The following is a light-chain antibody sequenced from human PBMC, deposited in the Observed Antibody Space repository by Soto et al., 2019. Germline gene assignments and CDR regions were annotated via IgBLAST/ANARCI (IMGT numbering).Light chain of an antibody. V-gene: IGLV3-1*01. Sequence: SYELTQPPSVSVPPGQTASITCSGDKLGNKYICWYQQKPGQSPVLVIYEHSKRPSGIPERFSGSNSGNTATLSISGTQAMDEADYYCQAWDSSTAWVFGGGTKLTVL. J-gene: IGLJ2*01. CDR1: KLGNKY. CDR3: QAWDSSTAWV. CDR2: EHS.